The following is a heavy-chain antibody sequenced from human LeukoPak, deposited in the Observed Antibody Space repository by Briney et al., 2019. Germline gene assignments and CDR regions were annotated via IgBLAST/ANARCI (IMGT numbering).Heavy chain of an antibody. CDR3: ARVSSGSYYYYYYMDV. J-gene: IGHJ6*03. Sequence: ASVKVSCKASGYTFTSYYMHWVRQAPGQGLEWMGWISAYNGNTNYAQKLQGRVTMTTDTSTSTAYTELRSLRSDDTAVYYCARVSSGSYYYYYYMDVWGKGTTVTVSS. V-gene: IGHV1-18*04. D-gene: IGHD3-10*01. CDR1: GYTFTSYY. CDR2: ISAYNGNT.